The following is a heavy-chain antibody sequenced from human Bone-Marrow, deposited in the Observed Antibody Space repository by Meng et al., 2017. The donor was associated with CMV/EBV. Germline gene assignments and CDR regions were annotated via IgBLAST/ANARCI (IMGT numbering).Heavy chain of an antibody. Sequence: GESLEISCAASGFTFSSHWMSWVRQAPGKGLEWVACIKQDGSEKYYVDSVKGRFTISRDNAKNSLYLRMNSLRAEETAVYDRGRKNGMDVWGQGAAVTVSS. J-gene: IGHJ6*02. CDR2: IKQDGSEK. CDR1: GFTFSSHW. V-gene: IGHV3-7*01. CDR3: GRKNGMDV.